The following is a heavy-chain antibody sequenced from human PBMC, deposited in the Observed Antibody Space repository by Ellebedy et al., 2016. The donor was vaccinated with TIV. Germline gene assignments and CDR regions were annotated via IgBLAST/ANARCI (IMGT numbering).Heavy chain of an antibody. Sequence: GGSLRLXCTGSGFSFGDHYMSWIRQTPGKGLEVISHISSGGANTISADSVRGRFTISRDNAKKSLFLQMNSLRAEDTAIYYCARGGSGYSYAPGFDTWGQGTLVTVSS. D-gene: IGHD5-18*01. CDR1: GFSFGDHY. CDR3: ARGGSGYSYAPGFDT. J-gene: IGHJ4*02. CDR2: ISSGGANT. V-gene: IGHV3-11*01.